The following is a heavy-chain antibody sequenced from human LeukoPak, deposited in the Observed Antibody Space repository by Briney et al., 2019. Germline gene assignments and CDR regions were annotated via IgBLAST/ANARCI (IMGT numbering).Heavy chain of an antibody. V-gene: IGHV3-23*01. CDR2: ISGSGVST. Sequence: GGSLRLSCAASGFTFSSYAMTWVRQAPGKGLEWVSAISGSGVSTYYADSVKGRFTISRDNSKNTLYLQMNSLRAEDTAVYYCATGMIIGPPGYWGQGTLVTVSS. CDR3: ATGMIIGPPGY. D-gene: IGHD3-22*01. CDR1: GFTFSSYA. J-gene: IGHJ4*02.